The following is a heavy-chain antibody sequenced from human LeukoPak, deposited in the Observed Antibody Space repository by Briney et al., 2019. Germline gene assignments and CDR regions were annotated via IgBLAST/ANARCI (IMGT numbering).Heavy chain of an antibody. V-gene: IGHV3-23*01. J-gene: IGHJ4*02. CDR2: IIPSGGST. CDR3: AKERWTTTAFDY. D-gene: IGHD4-23*01. Sequence: GGSLRLSCAASGFTFNTYAMSWVRQAPGRGLEWFSAIIPSGGSTYYADSVKGRFTISRDNSKSTLFLQMNSLRAEDTAVYYCAKERWTTTAFDYWGQGTLVTVSS. CDR1: GFTFNTYA.